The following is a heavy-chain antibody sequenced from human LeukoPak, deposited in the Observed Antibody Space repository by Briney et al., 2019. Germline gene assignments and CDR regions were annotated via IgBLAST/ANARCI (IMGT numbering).Heavy chain of an antibody. D-gene: IGHD3-16*01. CDR1: GFTFSRYG. V-gene: IGHV3-23*01. CDR3: ARDGGGYFDY. J-gene: IGHJ4*02. CDR2: ISDSGGST. Sequence: GGSLRLSCAASGFTFSRYGMHWVRQAPGKGLEWVSGISDSGGSTYYADSVKGRFTISRDNSKNTLYLQMNSLRAEDTAVYYCARDGGGYFDYWGQGTLVTVSS.